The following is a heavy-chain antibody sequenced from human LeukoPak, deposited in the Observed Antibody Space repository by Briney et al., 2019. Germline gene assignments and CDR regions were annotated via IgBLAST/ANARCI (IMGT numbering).Heavy chain of an antibody. CDR2: IYYTAGA. Sequence: KPSQTLSLTCNVSGASMRSETHYWSWLRQHPGKGPEWIAYIYYTAGAYYNPSLESRVSISLDASENQFSLKLSSVTAADTAVYYCARGRRELKHAPDYWGQGTLVTVSS. CDR1: GASMRSETHY. CDR3: ARGRRELKHAPDY. V-gene: IGHV4-31*03. J-gene: IGHJ4*02. D-gene: IGHD2/OR15-2a*01.